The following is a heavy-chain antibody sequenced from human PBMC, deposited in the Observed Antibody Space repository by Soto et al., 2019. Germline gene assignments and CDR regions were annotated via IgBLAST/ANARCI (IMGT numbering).Heavy chain of an antibody. D-gene: IGHD6-19*01. CDR2: ISGSGGST. CDR3: AKDVRPGYSSGSDY. J-gene: IGHJ4*02. Sequence: PGGALRLSCAASGFTFSSYAMSWVRQAPGKGLEWVSAISGSGGSTYYADSVKGRFTISRDNSKNTLYLQMNSLRAEDTAVYYCAKDVRPGYSSGSDYWGQGTLVTVAS. V-gene: IGHV3-23*01. CDR1: GFTFSSYA.